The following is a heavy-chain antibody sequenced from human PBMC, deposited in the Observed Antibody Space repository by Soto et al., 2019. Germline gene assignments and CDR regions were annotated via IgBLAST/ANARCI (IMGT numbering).Heavy chain of an antibody. Sequence: SLRLSCASSGFTFRSFTMNWVRQAPGKGLEWVSTISSNSAYIYYTDALRGRFTISRDNAKNSLHLQMNSLRAEDTAVYYCTRDASRDSSARGWFDPWGPGTLVTVSS. V-gene: IGHV3-21*01. CDR1: GFTFRSFT. D-gene: IGHD6-13*01. J-gene: IGHJ5*02. CDR2: ISSNSAYI. CDR3: TRDASRDSSARGWFDP.